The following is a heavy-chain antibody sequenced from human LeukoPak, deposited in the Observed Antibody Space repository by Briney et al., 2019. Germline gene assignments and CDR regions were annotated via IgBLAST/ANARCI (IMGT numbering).Heavy chain of an antibody. D-gene: IGHD6-13*01. CDR3: AREEWGGRGYSSSWYDAFDI. Sequence: SQTLSLTCTVSGGSISSGSYYWSWIRQPAGKGLEWIGRIYTSGSTNYNPSLKSRVTISVDTSKNQFSLKLSSVTAADTAVYYCAREEWGGRGYSSSWYDAFDIWGQGTMVTVSS. V-gene: IGHV4-61*02. CDR2: IYTSGST. CDR1: GGSISSGSYY. J-gene: IGHJ3*02.